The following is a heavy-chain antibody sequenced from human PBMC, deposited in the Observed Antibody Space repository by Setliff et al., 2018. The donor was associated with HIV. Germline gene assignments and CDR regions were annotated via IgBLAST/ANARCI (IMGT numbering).Heavy chain of an antibody. Sequence: PSETLSLTCTVSGGSISSGSYYWSWIRQPAGKGLEWIGRIYTSGSTNYNPSLKSRVTISVDTSKNQFSLKLRSVTAADTAVYYCARETYYYDNPQYYYYYMDVWGTGTTVTVSS. CDR1: GGSISSGSYY. V-gene: IGHV4-61*02. J-gene: IGHJ6*03. CDR3: ARETYYYDNPQYYYYYMDV. CDR2: IYTSGST. D-gene: IGHD3-22*01.